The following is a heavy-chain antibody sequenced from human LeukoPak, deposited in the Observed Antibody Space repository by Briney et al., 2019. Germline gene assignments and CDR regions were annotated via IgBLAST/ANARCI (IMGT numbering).Heavy chain of an antibody. D-gene: IGHD2-8*02. CDR1: GFTFINYG. V-gene: IGHV3-30*02. Sequence: GGSLRLSCAASGFTFINYGMHWVRQATGKGLEWVSFIWSDGNNRFYADSVKGRFTISRDNSKNMLYLQMDTLRAEDTALYYCAKGPGASVSGFYMGVWGKGTTVIVSS. J-gene: IGHJ6*03. CDR2: IWSDGNNR. CDR3: AKGPGASVSGFYMGV.